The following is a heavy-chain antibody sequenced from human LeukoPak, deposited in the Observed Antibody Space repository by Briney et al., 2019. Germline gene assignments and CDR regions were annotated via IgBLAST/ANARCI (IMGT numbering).Heavy chain of an antibody. J-gene: IGHJ6*02. D-gene: IGHD5-18*01. CDR1: GYTFTSYG. V-gene: IGHV1-18*01. CDR2: ISAYNGNT. Sequence: ASVKVSCKASGYTFTSYGISWVRQAPGQGLEWMGWISAYNGNTNYAQKFQGRVTITADKSTSTAYMELSSLRSEDTAVYYCARAYTAMSVYYYGMDVWGQGTTVTVSS. CDR3: ARAYTAMSVYYYGMDV.